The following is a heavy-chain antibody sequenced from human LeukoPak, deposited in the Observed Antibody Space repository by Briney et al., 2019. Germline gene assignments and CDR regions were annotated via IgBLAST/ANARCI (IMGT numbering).Heavy chain of an antibody. J-gene: IGHJ4*02. V-gene: IGHV1-18*01. CDR1: GYTFTSYS. CDR2: ISAYNGNT. CDR3: AREGGRGWYQYYFDY. Sequence: ASVKVSCKASGYTFTSYSISWVRQAPGQGLEWMGWISAYNGNTNYAQKLQGRVTMTTDTSTSTAYMELRSLRSDDTAVYYCAREGGRGWYQYYFDYWGQGTLVTVSS. D-gene: IGHD6-19*01.